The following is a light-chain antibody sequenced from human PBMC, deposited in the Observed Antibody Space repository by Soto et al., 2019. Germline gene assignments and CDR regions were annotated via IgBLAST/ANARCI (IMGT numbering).Light chain of an antibody. V-gene: IGKV3-20*01. CDR3: QQFDTSRIT. Sequence: EIVLTQSPATLFLSPGERATLSCRASQTVSSSYLAWYQQKSGQAPSLLMYGASSRATGIPDRFSGSGSGTDFTVSISRVEPEDFSVYYCQQFDTSRITFGQGTKLEIK. CDR2: GAS. J-gene: IGKJ2*01. CDR1: QTVSSSY.